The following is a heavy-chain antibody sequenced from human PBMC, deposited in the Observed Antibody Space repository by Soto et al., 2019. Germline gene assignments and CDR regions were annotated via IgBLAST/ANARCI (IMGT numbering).Heavy chain of an antibody. J-gene: IGHJ5*02. CDR2: LIRIFGTA. Sequence: QVQLVQSGAEVKKPGSSVKVSCKASGGTFSSYAISWVRQGPGQGVEWMGGLIRIFGTANCAQKFQGRGTITADEYTSTAYMELSSLRSEATAVYYCARDWRLLPDYESNWFDPWGQGTLVTVSS. CDR3: ARDWRLLPDYESNWFDP. CDR1: GGTFSSYA. D-gene: IGHD4-17*01. V-gene: IGHV1-69*01.